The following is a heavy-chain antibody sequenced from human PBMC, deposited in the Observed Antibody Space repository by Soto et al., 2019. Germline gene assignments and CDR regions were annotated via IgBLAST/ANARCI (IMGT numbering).Heavy chain of an antibody. V-gene: IGHV1-18*01. Sequence: QVQLVQSGAEVKKPGASVKVSCKASGYTFTSYGISWVRQAPGQGLEWMGWISAYNGNTNYAQKLQGRVTMTTDTSTSTAYMELRSLRSDDTAVYYCARLKLRLGELSFNWFVPWGQGTLVTVSS. CDR3: ARLKLRLGELSFNWFVP. J-gene: IGHJ5*02. D-gene: IGHD3-16*02. CDR1: GYTFTSYG. CDR2: ISAYNGNT.